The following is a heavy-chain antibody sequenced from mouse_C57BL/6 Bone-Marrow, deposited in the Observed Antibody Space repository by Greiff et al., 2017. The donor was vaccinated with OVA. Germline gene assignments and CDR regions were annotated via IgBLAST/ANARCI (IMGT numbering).Heavy chain of an antibody. V-gene: IGHV5-12*01. CDR2: ISNGGGST. J-gene: IGHJ1*03. CDR3: ARLITTVVYWYFDV. D-gene: IGHD1-1*01. CDR1: GFTFSDYY. Sequence: EVHLVESGGGLVQPGGSLKLSCAASGFTFSDYYMYWVRQTPEKRLEWVAYISNGGGSTYYPDTVKGRFTISRDNAKNNLYLQMSRLKSEDTAMYYCARLITTVVYWYFDVWGTGTTVTVSS.